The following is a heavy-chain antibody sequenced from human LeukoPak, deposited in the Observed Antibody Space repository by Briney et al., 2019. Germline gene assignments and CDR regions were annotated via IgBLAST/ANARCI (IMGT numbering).Heavy chain of an antibody. CDR3: ARGLPEEIVVVPAARTTLYGMDV. Sequence: PVKVSCKASGGTFSSYAISWVRQAPGQGLEWMGGIIPIFGTANYAQKFQGRVTITADESTSTAYMELSSLRSEDTAVYYCARGLPEEIVVVPAARTTLYGMDVWGQGTTVTVSS. V-gene: IGHV1-69*13. J-gene: IGHJ6*02. D-gene: IGHD2-2*01. CDR1: GGTFSSYA. CDR2: IIPIFGTA.